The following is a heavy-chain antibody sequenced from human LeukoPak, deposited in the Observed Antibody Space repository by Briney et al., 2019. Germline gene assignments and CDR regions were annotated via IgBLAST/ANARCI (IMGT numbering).Heavy chain of an antibody. CDR3: ARDPGITMVRGAIFSYYYYMDV. D-gene: IGHD3-10*01. Sequence: ASVKVSCKASGYTFTSYGISWVRQAPGQGLEWVGWISAYNGNTNYAQKLQGRVTMTTDTSTSTAYMELRSLRSDDTAVYYCARDPGITMVRGAIFSYYYYMDVWGKGTTVTVSS. CDR1: GYTFTSYG. CDR2: ISAYNGNT. J-gene: IGHJ6*03. V-gene: IGHV1-18*01.